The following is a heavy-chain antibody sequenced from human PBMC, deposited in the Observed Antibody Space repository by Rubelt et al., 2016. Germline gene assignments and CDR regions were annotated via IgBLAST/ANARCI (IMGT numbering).Heavy chain of an antibody. J-gene: IGHJ4*02. CDR2: IYSGGST. Sequence: VRQAPGKGLEWVSVIYSGGSTYYADSVKGRFTISRDNSKNTLSLQMNSLRAADTAVYYCAGGGEARYDFWSGYWAVAYYVDYWGQGTLVTVSS. V-gene: IGHV3-53*01. CDR3: AGGGEARYDFWSGYWAVAYYVDY. D-gene: IGHD3-3*01.